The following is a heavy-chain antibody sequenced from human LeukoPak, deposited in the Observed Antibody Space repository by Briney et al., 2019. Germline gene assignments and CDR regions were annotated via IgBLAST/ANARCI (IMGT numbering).Heavy chain of an antibody. V-gene: IGHV3-30-3*01. Sequence: GRSLRLSCAASGFTFSSYAMHWVRQAPGKGLEWVAVISYDGSNKYYADSVKGRFTISRDNSKNTLYLQMNSLRAEDTAVYYCARSIAAAGTGYFDYWGQGILVTVSS. CDR2: ISYDGSNK. CDR1: GFTFSSYA. J-gene: IGHJ4*02. CDR3: ARSIAAAGTGYFDY. D-gene: IGHD6-13*01.